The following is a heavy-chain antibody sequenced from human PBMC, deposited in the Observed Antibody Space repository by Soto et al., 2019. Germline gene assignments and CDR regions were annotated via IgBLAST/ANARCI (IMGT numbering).Heavy chain of an antibody. J-gene: IGHJ4*02. CDR1: GDSISSYY. Sequence: QVQLQESGPGLVKPSETLSLTCAVSGDSISSYYCMWIRQPPGKGLESIGYLYYGRSANYNPSLNSRVTLSVDTATNQCALTLSSMTAADTAVYYCALRSMAVVPEYWGRGTLGTVSS. CDR3: ALRSMAVVPEY. CDR2: LYYGRSA. V-gene: IGHV4-59*01. D-gene: IGHD3-22*01.